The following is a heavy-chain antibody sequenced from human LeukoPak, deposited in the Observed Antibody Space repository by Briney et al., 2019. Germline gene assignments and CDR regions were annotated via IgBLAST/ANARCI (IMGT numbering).Heavy chain of an antibody. V-gene: IGHV4-39*07. D-gene: IGHD2-15*01. CDR2: IYYTGST. CDR3: ARGQDIVVVVAAIKDAFDI. J-gene: IGHJ3*02. Sequence: SETLSLTCTVSGGSISSSSYYWGWIRQPPGKGLEWIGSIYYTGSTYYNPSLRSRVTISVDTSKNQFSLKLSSVTAADTAVYYCARGQDIVVVVAAIKDAFDIWGQGTMVTVSS. CDR1: GGSISSSSYY.